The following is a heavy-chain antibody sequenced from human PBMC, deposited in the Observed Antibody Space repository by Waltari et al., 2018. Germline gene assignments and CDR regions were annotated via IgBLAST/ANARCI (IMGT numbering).Heavy chain of an antibody. CDR3: DSGGNSGGVGYY. CDR2: VDPEDGET. CDR1: GYTFTDYY. D-gene: IGHD2-21*02. V-gene: IGHV1-69-2*01. J-gene: IGHJ4*02. Sequence: EVQLVQYGAEVKKPGATVKISCKASGYTFTDYYMNWVQKAPGKGLEWMGRVDPEDGETIYAEKFQGRVTITADTSTDTAYMELSSLRSEDTAVYYCDSGGNSGGVGYYWGQGTLVTVSS.